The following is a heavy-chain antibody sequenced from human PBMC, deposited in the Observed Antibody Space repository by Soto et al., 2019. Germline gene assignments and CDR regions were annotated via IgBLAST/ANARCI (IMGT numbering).Heavy chain of an antibody. J-gene: IGHJ4*02. V-gene: IGHV3-48*01. CDR3: ARGVVVVAATMGLDY. Sequence: EVQLVESGGGLVQPGGSLRLSCAASGFTFSSYSMNWVRQAPGKGLAWVSYISSSSSTIYYADSVKGRFTISRDNAKNSLYLQMNSLRAEDTAVYYCARGVVVVAATMGLDYWGQGTLVTVSS. CDR1: GFTFSSYS. CDR2: ISSSSSTI. D-gene: IGHD2-15*01.